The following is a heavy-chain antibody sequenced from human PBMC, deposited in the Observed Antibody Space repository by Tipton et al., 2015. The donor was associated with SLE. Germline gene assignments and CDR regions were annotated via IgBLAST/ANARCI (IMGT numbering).Heavy chain of an antibody. V-gene: IGHV4-34*01. CDR3: ARDSRWFGDNYYYILDV. CDR2: INHSGST. J-gene: IGHJ6*02. Sequence: TLSLTCAVYGGSFSGYYWSWIRQPPGKGLEWIGEINHSGSTNYNPSLKSRVTISVDTSKNQFSLKLSSVTAADTAVYYCARDSRWFGDNYYYILDVWGQGTTVTVSS. D-gene: IGHD3-10*01. CDR1: GGSFSGYY.